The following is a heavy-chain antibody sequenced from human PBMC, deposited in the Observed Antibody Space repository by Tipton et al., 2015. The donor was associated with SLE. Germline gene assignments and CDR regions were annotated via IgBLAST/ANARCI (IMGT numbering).Heavy chain of an antibody. D-gene: IGHD2-15*01. CDR3: AKDRYCSGGSCMGDYYYMDV. CDR2: ISSSSSTI. V-gene: IGHV3-48*01. J-gene: IGHJ6*03. Sequence: SLRLSCAASGFTFSSYSMNWVRQAPGKGLEWVSYISSSSSTIYYADSVKGRFTISRDNAKNSLYLQMNSLRAEDTAVYYCAKDRYCSGGSCMGDYYYMDVWGKGTTVTVSS. CDR1: GFTFSSYS.